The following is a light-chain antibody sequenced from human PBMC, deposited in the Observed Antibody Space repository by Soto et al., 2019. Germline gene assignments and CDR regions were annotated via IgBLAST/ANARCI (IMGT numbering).Light chain of an antibody. Sequence: DIVMTQSPDSLAVSLGERATINCKSSQSVFYNSNNRNYLAWYQQKPAQPPKLLFYWASTRESGVPDRFSGSGSGTDFTLTISSLQAEDVAVYYCQQYYSTPFTSGPGTKVDIK. J-gene: IGKJ3*01. CDR2: WAS. CDR1: QSVFYNSNNRNY. V-gene: IGKV4-1*01. CDR3: QQYYSTPFT.